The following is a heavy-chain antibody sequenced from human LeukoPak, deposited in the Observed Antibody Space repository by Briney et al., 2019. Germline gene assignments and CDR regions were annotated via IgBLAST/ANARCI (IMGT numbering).Heavy chain of an antibody. Sequence: GGSLRLSCAASGFTFSSFWMRWGRQAPGKGLEWVANIRKDGSLQYYVDSVEGRFTISRDNAKNSLYLQMNTLRADDTAVYYCTRVSGGYDMSDYWGQGTLVTVSS. CDR2: IRKDGSLQ. CDR3: TRVSGGYDMSDY. CDR1: GFTFSSFW. V-gene: IGHV3-7*03. D-gene: IGHD3-9*01. J-gene: IGHJ4*02.